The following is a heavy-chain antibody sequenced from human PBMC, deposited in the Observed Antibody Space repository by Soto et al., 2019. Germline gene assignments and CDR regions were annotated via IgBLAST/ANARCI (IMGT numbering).Heavy chain of an antibody. CDR1: GFLFEHYA. Sequence: GGSLRLSCAASGFLFEHYAMHWVRQAPGKGLEWVSGISWNGTNIGYGDSVKRRFTISRDNARNSVFLHMNGLRVDDTALYYCAKGARYDILTGYYYYYGMDVWGQGTTVTVSS. V-gene: IGHV3-9*01. J-gene: IGHJ6*02. CDR2: ISWNGTNI. CDR3: AKGARYDILTGYYYYYGMDV. D-gene: IGHD3-9*01.